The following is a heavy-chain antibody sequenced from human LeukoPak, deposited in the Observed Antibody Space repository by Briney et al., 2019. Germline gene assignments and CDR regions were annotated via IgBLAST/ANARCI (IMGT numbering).Heavy chain of an antibody. Sequence: GRSLRLSCAASGFTFSSYGMHWVRQAPGKGLEWVAVISYDGSNKYYADSVKGRFTISRDNSKNTLYLQMNSLRLEDTAVYYCARPSYNSGSYFDYWGQGILVTVS. D-gene: IGHD3-10*01. J-gene: IGHJ4*02. CDR1: GFTFSSYG. CDR3: ARPSYNSGSYFDY. V-gene: IGHV3-30*03. CDR2: ISYDGSNK.